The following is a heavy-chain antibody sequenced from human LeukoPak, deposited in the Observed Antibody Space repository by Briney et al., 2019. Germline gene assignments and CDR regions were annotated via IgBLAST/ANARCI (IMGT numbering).Heavy chain of an antibody. CDR1: GYTFTSHA. D-gene: IGHD2/OR15-2a*01. V-gene: IGHV1-3*01. Sequence: EASVKLSFTASGYTFTSHALHWVRQAPGEGLEWMAWINGATGNTEYSQKFQARVTITRDTSASTAYMELSSLRSEDTAVYYCARSIIIVPNTSYYYYYMDVWGQGTTVTVSS. CDR3: ARSIIIVPNTSYYYYYMDV. J-gene: IGHJ6*02. CDR2: INGATGNT.